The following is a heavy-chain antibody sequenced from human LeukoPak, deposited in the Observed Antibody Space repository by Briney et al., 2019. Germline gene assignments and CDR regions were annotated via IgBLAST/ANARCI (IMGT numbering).Heavy chain of an antibody. CDR3: ARGPVLLWFGESYYYGMDV. D-gene: IGHD3-10*01. CDR1: GYTFTSYY. J-gene: IGHJ6*02. Sequence: ASVKVSCKAPGYTFTSYYMHWVRQAPGQGLEWMGIINPSGGSTSYAQKFQGRVTMTRDTSTSTVYMELSSLRSEDTAVYYCARGPVLLWFGESYYYGMDVWGQGTTVTVSS. V-gene: IGHV1-46*01. CDR2: INPSGGST.